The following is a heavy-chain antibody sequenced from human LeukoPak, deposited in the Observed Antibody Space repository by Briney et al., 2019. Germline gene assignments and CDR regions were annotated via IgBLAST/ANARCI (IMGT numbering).Heavy chain of an antibody. D-gene: IGHD5-18*01. Sequence: APVKVSCKTSGGTFSSSAITWVRQAPGQGLEWMGRIIPALNITSYAQKFQGRVTITADTSTSTAYMELSSLRSEETAVYYCARDQGLTAPPPYGLDVWGQGTTVTVSS. CDR3: ARDQGLTAPPPYGLDV. J-gene: IGHJ6*02. V-gene: IGHV1-69*04. CDR2: IIPALNIT. CDR1: GGTFSSSA.